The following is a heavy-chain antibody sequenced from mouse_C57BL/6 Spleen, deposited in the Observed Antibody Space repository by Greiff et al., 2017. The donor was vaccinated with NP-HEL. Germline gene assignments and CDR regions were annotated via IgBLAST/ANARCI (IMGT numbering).Heavy chain of an antibody. CDR3: ARRSLHYYAMDY. D-gene: IGHD6-1*01. CDR2: IYPGSGST. J-gene: IGHJ4*01. CDR1: GYTFTSYW. Sequence: QVHVKQPGAELVKPGASVKMSCKASGYTFTSYWITWVKQRPGQGLEWIGDIYPGSGSTNYNEKFKSKATLTVDTSSSTAYMQLSSLTSEDSAVYYCARRSLHYYAMDYWGQGTSVTVSS. V-gene: IGHV1-55*01.